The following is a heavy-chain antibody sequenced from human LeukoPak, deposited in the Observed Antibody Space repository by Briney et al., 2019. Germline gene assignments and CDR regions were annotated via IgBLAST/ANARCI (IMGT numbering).Heavy chain of an antibody. Sequence: GGSLRPSCEAFGFTFTSNAMGWVGQPPGRGRGWVSAISGSGGSTYYADSVKGRFTISRDNSKNTLYLQMNSLRAEDTAVYYCAKDRLGRGYYFDYWGQGTLVTVSS. D-gene: IGHD2-15*01. V-gene: IGHV3-23*01. CDR2: ISGSGGST. CDR3: AKDRLGRGYYFDY. J-gene: IGHJ4*02. CDR1: GFTFTSNA.